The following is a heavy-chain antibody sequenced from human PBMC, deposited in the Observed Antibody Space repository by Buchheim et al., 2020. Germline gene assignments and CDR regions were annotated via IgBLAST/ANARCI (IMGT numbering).Heavy chain of an antibody. Sequence: QVQLQQWGAGLLKPSETLSLTCAVYGGSFSGYYWSWIRQPPGKGLEWIGEINHSGSTNYNPSLKSRVTIPVDTSKNQFSLKLSSVTAADTAVYYCARDDYYGSGSSPFDYWGQGTL. V-gene: IGHV4-34*01. CDR3: ARDDYYGSGSSPFDY. J-gene: IGHJ4*02. D-gene: IGHD3-10*01. CDR1: GGSFSGYY. CDR2: INHSGST.